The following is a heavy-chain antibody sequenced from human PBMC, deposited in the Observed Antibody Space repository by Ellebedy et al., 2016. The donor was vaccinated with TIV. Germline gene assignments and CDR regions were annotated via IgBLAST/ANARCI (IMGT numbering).Heavy chain of an antibody. D-gene: IGHD3-10*01. CDR3: ARARGQYLYGSGSYFTN. J-gene: IGHJ4*02. V-gene: IGHV4-34*01. CDR2: VNPSGTT. CDR1: GGSFTGYF. Sequence: MPSETLSLTCAVYGGSFTGYFWSRIRQPPGKGLEWIGEVNPSGTTNDNPSLKSRVPISVDTPKKQFYLRLTSVTAADTAVYYCARARGQYLYGSGSYFTNWGQGEMVTVSS.